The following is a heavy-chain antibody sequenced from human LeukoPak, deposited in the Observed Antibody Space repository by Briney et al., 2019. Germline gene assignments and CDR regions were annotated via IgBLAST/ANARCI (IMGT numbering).Heavy chain of an antibody. J-gene: IGHJ4*02. CDR3: ARDSSSSGAGFDY. V-gene: IGHV1-69*04. D-gene: IGHD6-6*01. CDR2: IIPILGIA. Sequence: SVKVSCKASGGTFSSYAISWVRQAPGQGLEWMGRIIPILGIANYAQKFQGRVTMTRNTSISTAYMELSSLRSEDTAVYYCARDSSSSGAGFDYWGQGTLVTVSS. CDR1: GGTFSSYA.